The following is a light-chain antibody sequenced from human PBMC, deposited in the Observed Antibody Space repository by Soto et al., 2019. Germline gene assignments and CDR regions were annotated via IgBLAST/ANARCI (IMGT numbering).Light chain of an antibody. CDR3: SSYTSSSAVV. CDR1: SSDVGGYKF. Sequence: QSALTQPASVSGSPGQSITISCTGTSSDVGGYKFVSWYQQHPGKAPKLMIYGVSNRPSGVSDRFSGSKSGNTTSLTISGLQAEDEADYYCSSYTSSSAVVFGGGTKLTVL. V-gene: IGLV2-14*01. CDR2: GVS. J-gene: IGLJ3*02.